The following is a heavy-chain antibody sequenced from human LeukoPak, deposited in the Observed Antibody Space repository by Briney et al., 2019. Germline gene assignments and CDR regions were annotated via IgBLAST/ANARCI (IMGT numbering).Heavy chain of an antibody. D-gene: IGHD4-17*01. CDR2: VNSDGSST. J-gene: IGHJ4*02. CDR1: GFTFTNYW. CDR3: ATKRDYNFDY. Sequence: GGSLRLSCAASGFTFTNYWMHWVRQAPGKGLVWVSRVNSDGSSTSYADSVKGRFTIFRDNAKNTLYLQMSSLRVEDTAVYYCATKRDYNFDYWGQGTLVTVSS. V-gene: IGHV3-74*01.